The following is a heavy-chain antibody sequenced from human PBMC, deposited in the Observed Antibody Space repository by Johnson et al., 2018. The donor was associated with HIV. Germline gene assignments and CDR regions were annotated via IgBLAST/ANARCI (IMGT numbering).Heavy chain of an antibody. Sequence: VQLVESGGGVVQPGRSLRLSCAASGFTFSNAWMSWVRQAPGKGLEWVGRIKSKTDGGTIDYAAAVKGRFIISRDNSKNTLYLQMNSLRAEDTAVYYCAKVGRDSSPHGAFDIWGEGTIVTVSS. D-gene: IGHD6-13*01. CDR2: IKSKTDGGTI. CDR3: AKVGRDSSPHGAFDI. CDR1: GFTFSNAW. V-gene: IGHV3-15*01. J-gene: IGHJ3*02.